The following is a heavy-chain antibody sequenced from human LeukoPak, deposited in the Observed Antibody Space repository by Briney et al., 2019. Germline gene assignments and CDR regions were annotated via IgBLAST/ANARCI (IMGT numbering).Heavy chain of an antibody. D-gene: IGHD6-13*01. CDR1: GFTFSSYE. V-gene: IGHV3-48*03. Sequence: PGGSLRLSCAASGFTFSSYEMNWVRQAPGKGLEWVSYISSSGNTIYYGDSVKGRFTISRDNAKNSLYLQMNSLRADDTAVYYCARVGSIAAAGTPDYWGQGTLVTVSS. CDR3: ARVGSIAAAGTPDY. J-gene: IGHJ4*02. CDR2: ISSSGNTI.